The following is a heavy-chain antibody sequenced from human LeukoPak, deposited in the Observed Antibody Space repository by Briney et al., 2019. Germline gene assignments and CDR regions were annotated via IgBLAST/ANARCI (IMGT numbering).Heavy chain of an antibody. Sequence: GGSLGLSCAASGFTFSTYWMHWVRQAPGKGLVWVSRINRDASSIAYADSVQGRFTISRDNAKNSLYLQMNSLRAEDTAVYYCARALWFGETFPAYWGQGTLVTVSS. CDR3: ARALWFGETFPAY. CDR1: GFTFSTYW. D-gene: IGHD3-10*01. V-gene: IGHV3-74*01. J-gene: IGHJ4*02. CDR2: INRDASSI.